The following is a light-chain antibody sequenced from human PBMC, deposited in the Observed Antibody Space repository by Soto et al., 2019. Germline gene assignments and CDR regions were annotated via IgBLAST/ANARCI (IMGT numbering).Light chain of an antibody. J-gene: IGKJ1*01. V-gene: IGKV3-20*01. Sequence: AFTQSPGTLSLSPGERASLSCRTSQSVNSYLAWYQQKPGQAPRLLIYGVSRRATGIPDRFSGSGSGTDFTLTISRLEPEDFAVYYCQQYGSSRTFGQGTKVDIK. CDR2: GVS. CDR3: QQYGSSRT. CDR1: QSVNSY.